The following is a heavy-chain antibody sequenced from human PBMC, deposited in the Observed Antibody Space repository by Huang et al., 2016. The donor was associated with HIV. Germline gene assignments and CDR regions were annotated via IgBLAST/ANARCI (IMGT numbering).Heavy chain of an antibody. CDR3: VKETVQWLVTY. Sequence: QVQVVESGGGVVQPGGSLRLSCAASGFTSSSHGMHWVRQEPGKGLEWGACIQYDGSNKYFADSVKGRFTMSRDNSKNTLYLQMNSLRGEDTAVYYCVKETVQWLVTYWGQGTLVTVSS. D-gene: IGHD6-19*01. CDR2: IQYDGSNK. V-gene: IGHV3-30*02. J-gene: IGHJ4*02. CDR1: GFTSSSHG.